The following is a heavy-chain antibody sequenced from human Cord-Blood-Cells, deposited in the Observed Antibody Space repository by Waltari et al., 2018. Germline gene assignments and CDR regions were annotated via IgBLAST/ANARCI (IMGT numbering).Heavy chain of an antibody. CDR3: ARDLDY. Sequence: EVQMVESGGGLVQPGGSLRLSCPASGFTFSAHSMDWVRQAPGKGLEWVGRTRNKANSYTTEYAASVKGRFTISRDDSKNSLYLQMNSLKTEDTAVYYCARDLDYWGQGTLVTVSS. CDR1: GFTFSAHS. V-gene: IGHV3-72*01. CDR2: TRNKANSYTT. J-gene: IGHJ4*02.